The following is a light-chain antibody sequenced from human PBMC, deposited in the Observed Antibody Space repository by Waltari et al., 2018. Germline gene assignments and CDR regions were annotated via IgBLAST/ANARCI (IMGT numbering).Light chain of an antibody. Sequence: SFELTQPSSVSVSPGQTASIPCSGDHLGSNWTSWYQQKAGQSPVLVIYADSERPSGVPGRFSAARSGDTVTLNISGTQDLDEADYYCQTWDSNIFVFGPGTKVTVL. CDR3: QTWDSNIFV. V-gene: IGLV3-1*01. CDR2: ADS. CDR1: HLGSNW. J-gene: IGLJ1*01.